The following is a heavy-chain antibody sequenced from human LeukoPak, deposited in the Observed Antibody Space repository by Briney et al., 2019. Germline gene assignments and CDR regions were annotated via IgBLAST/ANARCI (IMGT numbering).Heavy chain of an antibody. V-gene: IGHV4-59*08. J-gene: IGHJ5*02. Sequence: PSETLSLTCSVSGGYIGTYYWTWIRQPPGKGLEWIGYIFHSGATKYDTSLKGRVTISLDMPKNQFSLRLNSVTATDTAVYYCARGTGNYNYFDPWGQGTLVIVSS. CDR3: ARGTGNYNYFDP. CDR2: IFHSGAT. D-gene: IGHD5-24*01. CDR1: GGYIGTYY.